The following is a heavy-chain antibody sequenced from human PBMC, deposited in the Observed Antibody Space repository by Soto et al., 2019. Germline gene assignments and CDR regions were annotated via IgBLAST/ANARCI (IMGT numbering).Heavy chain of an antibody. CDR2: INHSGGT. Sequence: PSETLSLTCAVYGGPFSGYYWSWIRRPPGKGLEWIGEINHSGGTNYNPSLKSRVTISIDTANNHFPLRLSLVTAADTAVYYCARIRYQLPSSVVWFDPWGQGTLVTVSS. D-gene: IGHD2-2*01. V-gene: IGHV4-34*01. J-gene: IGHJ5*02. CDR1: GGPFSGYY. CDR3: ARIRYQLPSSVVWFDP.